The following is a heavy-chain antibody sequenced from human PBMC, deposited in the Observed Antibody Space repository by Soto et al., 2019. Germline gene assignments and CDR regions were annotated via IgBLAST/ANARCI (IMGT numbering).Heavy chain of an antibody. CDR2: IDPSDSYT. CDR1: GYSFTSYW. D-gene: IGHD3-3*01. V-gene: IGHV5-10-1*03. J-gene: IGHJ3*01. CDR3: ASGLFRVLQWRDDFDV. Sequence: EVQLVQSGAEVKKPGESLRISCKGSGYSFTSYWISWVRQMPGKGLEWMGRIDPSDSYTTYSPSFRGHVTISADKSISTAYLQWSSLKASDTVMYYCASGLFRVLQWRDDFDVWGQGTMVTVSS.